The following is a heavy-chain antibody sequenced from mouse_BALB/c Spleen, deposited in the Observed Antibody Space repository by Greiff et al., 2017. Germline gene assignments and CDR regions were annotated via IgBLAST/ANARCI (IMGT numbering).Heavy chain of an antibody. V-gene: IGHV3-2*02. CDR1: GYSITSDYA. J-gene: IGHJ4*01. CDR2: ISYSGST. D-gene: IGHD2-4*01. Sequence: EVQLQQSGPGLVKPSQSLSLTCTVTGYSITSDYAWNWIRQFPGNKLEWMGYISYSGSTSYNPSLKSRISITRDTSKNQFFLQLNSVTTEDTATYYCARDYDLYAMDYWGQGTSVTVSS. CDR3: ARDYDLYAMDY.